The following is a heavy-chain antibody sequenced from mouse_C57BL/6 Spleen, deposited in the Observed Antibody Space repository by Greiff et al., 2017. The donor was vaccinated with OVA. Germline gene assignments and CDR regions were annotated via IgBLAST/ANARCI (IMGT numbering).Heavy chain of an antibody. Sequence: EVQGVESGGGLVKPGGSLKLSCAASGFTFSDYGMHWVRQAPEKGLEWVAYISSGSSTIYYADTVKGRFTISRDNAKNTLFLQMTSLRSEDTAMYYCARDDYDEDAMDYWGQGTSVTVSS. CDR3: ARDDYDEDAMDY. CDR2: ISSGSSTI. V-gene: IGHV5-17*01. J-gene: IGHJ4*01. CDR1: GFTFSDYG. D-gene: IGHD2-4*01.